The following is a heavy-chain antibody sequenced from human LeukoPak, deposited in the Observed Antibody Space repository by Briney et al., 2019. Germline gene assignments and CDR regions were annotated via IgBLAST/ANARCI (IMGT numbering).Heavy chain of an antibody. CDR1: GGSISSNY. Sequence: PSETLSLTCIVYGGSISSNYWSWIRQPAGKGLEWIGRIHTGGNTNSNPSLKSRVTMSVDTSKNRFSLNLSSMTAADTAVYYCAREVGDGSASYGLDYWGQGTLVTVSS. D-gene: IGHD3-10*01. CDR2: IHTGGNT. J-gene: IGHJ4*02. CDR3: AREVGDGSASYGLDY. V-gene: IGHV4-4*07.